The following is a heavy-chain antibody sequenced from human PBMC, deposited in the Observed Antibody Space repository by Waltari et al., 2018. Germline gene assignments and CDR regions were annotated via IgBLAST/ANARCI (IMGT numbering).Heavy chain of an antibody. D-gene: IGHD6-19*01. CDR2: ISYSGST. J-gene: IGHJ4*02. CDR3: ATKRESSASGFDY. V-gene: IGHV4-39*01. Sequence: QLQLQESGPGLVKPSETLSLTCTVSGGSISSESYYWGWIRQPPGKGLEWIGIISYSGSTYSNPSLKSRVTISVDTSKNQFSLKLSSVTAADTAVYYCATKRESSASGFDYWGQGTLVTVSS. CDR1: GGSISSESYY.